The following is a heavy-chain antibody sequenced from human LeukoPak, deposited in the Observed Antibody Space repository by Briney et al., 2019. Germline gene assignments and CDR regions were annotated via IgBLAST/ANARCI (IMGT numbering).Heavy chain of an antibody. V-gene: IGHV4-38-2*02. D-gene: IGHD2-15*01. CDR2: IFHTGDV. CDR3: ARVVASTSIDS. CDR1: GYSINSGYF. Sequence: SETLSLTCTVSGYSINSGYFWGWVRQPPGKGPEWIGSIFHTGDVCYNPSLRSRVTLSIDTSRNQVSLKVPSVTAADTALYYCARVVASTSIDSWGQGILVTVSS. J-gene: IGHJ4*02.